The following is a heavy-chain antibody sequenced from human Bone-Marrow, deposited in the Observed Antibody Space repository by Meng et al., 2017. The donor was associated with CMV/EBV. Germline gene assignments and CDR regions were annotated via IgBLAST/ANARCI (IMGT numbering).Heavy chain of an antibody. D-gene: IGHD2-2*01. V-gene: IGHV3-43*01. CDR3: AKDQGAQVVPAAMALDY. J-gene: IGHJ4*02. CDR2: ISWDGGST. CDR1: GFTFDDYT. Sequence: GESLKISCAASGFTFDDYTMHWVRQAPGKGLEWVSLISWDGGSTYYADSVKGRFTISRDNSKNSLYLQMNSLRTEDTALYYCAKDQGAQVVPAAMALDYWGQGTLVTVFS.